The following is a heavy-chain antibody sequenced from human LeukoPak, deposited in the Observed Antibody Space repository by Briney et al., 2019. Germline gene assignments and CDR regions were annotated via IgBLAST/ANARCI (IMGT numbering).Heavy chain of an antibody. V-gene: IGHV3-30-3*01. J-gene: IGHJ4*02. D-gene: IGHD5-12*01. CDR3: ARARPLDGVAANFDY. Sequence: GGSLRLSCAASGFTFSSYAMHWVRQAPGKGLEWVAVISYDGSNKYYADSVKGRFTISRDNSKNTLYLQMNSLRAEDTAVYYCARARPLDGVAANFDYWGQGTLVTVSS. CDR2: ISYDGSNK. CDR1: GFTFSSYA.